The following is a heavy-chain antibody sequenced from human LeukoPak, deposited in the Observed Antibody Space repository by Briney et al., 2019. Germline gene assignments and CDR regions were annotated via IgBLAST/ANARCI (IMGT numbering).Heavy chain of an antibody. Sequence: GGSLRLSCAASGFTFSSYNMNWVRQAPGKGLEWVSSISSNSYIYYADSVKGRFTISRDNAKNSLYLQMNSLRAEDTAVYYCARGSPYYYDSSGYYHAYDYWGQGTLVTVSS. D-gene: IGHD3-22*01. V-gene: IGHV3-21*01. J-gene: IGHJ4*02. CDR2: ISSNSYI. CDR3: ARGSPYYYDSSGYYHAYDY. CDR1: GFTFSSYN.